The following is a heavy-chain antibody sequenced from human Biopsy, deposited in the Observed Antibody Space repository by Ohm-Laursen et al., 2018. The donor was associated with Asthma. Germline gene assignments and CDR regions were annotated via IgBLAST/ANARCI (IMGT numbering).Heavy chain of an antibody. J-gene: IGHJ4*02. CDR1: GGTFNTYV. CDR2: INSVFGTT. D-gene: IGHD2-2*01. Sequence: ASVKVSCNTLGGTFNTYVIGWVRQAPGQGLEWMGGINSVFGTTTYPQKFQDRVTITADDSTSTVYMELSSLRSEDTAVYYCARKAGSCISRTCYSLDFWGQGTLVTVSS. V-gene: IGHV1-69*13. CDR3: ARKAGSCISRTCYSLDF.